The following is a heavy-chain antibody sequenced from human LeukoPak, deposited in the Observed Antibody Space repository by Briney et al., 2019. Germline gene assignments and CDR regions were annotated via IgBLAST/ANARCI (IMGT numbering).Heavy chain of an antibody. CDR2: ISSSSSTI. V-gene: IGHV3-48*01. CDR1: GFTFRSYS. Sequence: HPGGSLRLSCAASGFTFRSYSMSWVRQAPGKGLEWVSYISSSSSTIHYADSVKGRFTISRDDAKNSLFLQMNSLRAEDTAVYYCARDRYCSRTSCYLDFDSWGQGTLVTVST. CDR3: ARDRYCSRTSCYLDFDS. D-gene: IGHD2-2*01. J-gene: IGHJ4*02.